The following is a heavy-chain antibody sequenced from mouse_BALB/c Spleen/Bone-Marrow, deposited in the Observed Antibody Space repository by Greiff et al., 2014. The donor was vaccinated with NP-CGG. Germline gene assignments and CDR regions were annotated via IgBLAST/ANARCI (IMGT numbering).Heavy chain of an antibody. J-gene: IGHJ2*01. Sequence: QVQLKQSGAELVRPGSLVKISCKASGYPFSSYWMNWVKQRPGQGLEWIGQIYPGDGETNYNGKFKGNATLTADKSSSTAYMQLISLTSEDSAVHFCARKYGDYWGQGTTLTVSS. CDR1: GYPFSSYW. CDR2: IYPGDGET. CDR3: ARKYGDY. V-gene: IGHV1-80*01. D-gene: IGHD2-10*02.